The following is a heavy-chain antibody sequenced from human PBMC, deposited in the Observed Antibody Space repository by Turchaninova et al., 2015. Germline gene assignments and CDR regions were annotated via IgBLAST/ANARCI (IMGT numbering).Heavy chain of an antibody. V-gene: IGHV4-39*01. Sequence: QLQLQESGPGLVKPSETLSLTCTVSGGSISSSSYYWGWIRQPPGKGLEWIGSIYYSGSTYSNPSLKSRGTLSVDTSKNQFSLKLSSVTAADTAVYYCARTYDFWSGYPGPWAFDIWGQGTMVTVSS. CDR2: IYYSGST. D-gene: IGHD3-3*01. CDR1: GGSISSSSYY. J-gene: IGHJ3*02. CDR3: ARTYDFWSGYPGPWAFDI.